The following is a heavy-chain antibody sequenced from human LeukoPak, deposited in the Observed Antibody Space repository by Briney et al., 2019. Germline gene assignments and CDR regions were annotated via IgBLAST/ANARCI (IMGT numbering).Heavy chain of an antibody. Sequence: SGGSLRLSCAASGFTFSSYSMNWVRQAPGKGLEWVSSTSSSSSYIYYADSVKGRFTISRDNAKNSLYLQMNSLRAEDTAVYYCARDTVVVRYENWFDPWGQGTLVTVSS. V-gene: IGHV3-21*01. CDR3: ARDTVVVRYENWFDP. CDR1: GFTFSSYS. J-gene: IGHJ5*02. D-gene: IGHD2-2*01. CDR2: TSSSSSYI.